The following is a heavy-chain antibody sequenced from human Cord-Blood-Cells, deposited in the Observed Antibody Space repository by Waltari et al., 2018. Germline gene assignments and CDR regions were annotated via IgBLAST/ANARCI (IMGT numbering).Heavy chain of an antibody. CDR3: ARDITTGQNDY. CDR2: IKQDGSEK. CDR1: GVTFSSYW. D-gene: IGHD1-1*01. V-gene: IGHV3-7*01. Sequence: EVQLVESGGGLVQPGGSLRLSCAASGVTFSSYWMRWVRQAPGKGLEWVANIKQDGSEKYYVDSVKGRFTISRDNAKNSLYLQMNSLRAEDTAVYYCARDITTGQNDYWGQGTLVTVSS. J-gene: IGHJ4*02.